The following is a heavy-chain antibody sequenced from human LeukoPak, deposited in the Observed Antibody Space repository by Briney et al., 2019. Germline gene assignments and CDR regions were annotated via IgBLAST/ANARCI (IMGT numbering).Heavy chain of an antibody. Sequence: GGSLRLSCAASGFTFSSYSMNWVRPAPGKGLEWVSSISSSSSYIYYADSVKGRFTIARDNAKNSLYLQMNSLRAEDTAVYYCAAGGITIFGVVLDAFDIWGQGTMVTVSS. D-gene: IGHD3-3*01. CDR3: AAGGITIFGVVLDAFDI. CDR2: ISSSSSYI. V-gene: IGHV3-21*01. J-gene: IGHJ3*02. CDR1: GFTFSSYS.